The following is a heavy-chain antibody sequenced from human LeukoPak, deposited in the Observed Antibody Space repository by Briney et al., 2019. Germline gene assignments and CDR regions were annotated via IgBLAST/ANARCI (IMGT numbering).Heavy chain of an antibody. CDR1: GFNFRDYY. D-gene: IGHD6-19*01. Sequence: GGSLRLSCAASGFNFRDYYMSWIHQAPGKGLEWVSYISSSGTTIYYADSVKGRFSISRDNAKSSLYLQMNSLRVEDTAVYYCALLAVASDFDYWGQGALVIVSS. J-gene: IGHJ4*02. V-gene: IGHV3-11*04. CDR3: ALLAVASDFDY. CDR2: ISSSGTTI.